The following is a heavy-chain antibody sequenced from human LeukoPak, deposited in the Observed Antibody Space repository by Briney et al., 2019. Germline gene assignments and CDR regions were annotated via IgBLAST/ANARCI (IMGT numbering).Heavy chain of an antibody. V-gene: IGHV1-69*13. CDR1: GYTFTSYG. J-gene: IGHJ6*02. Sequence: ASVKVSCKASGYTFTSYGISWVRQAPGQGLEWMGGIIPIFGTANYAQKFQGRVTITADESTSTAYMELSSLRSEDTAVYYCARDTAIYGMDVWGQGTTVTVSS. CDR3: ARDTAIYGMDV. D-gene: IGHD5-18*01. CDR2: IIPIFGTA.